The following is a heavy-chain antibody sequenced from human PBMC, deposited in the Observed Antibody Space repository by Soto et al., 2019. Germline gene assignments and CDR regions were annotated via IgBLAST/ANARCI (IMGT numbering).Heavy chain of an antibody. Sequence: EVQLVESGGGLVKPGGSLRLSCAASGFTFSSYSMNWVRQAPGKGLEWVSSISSSSSNIYYADAVKGRFTMSRDNAKNLVYLQMNSLGGEDTAVYYCARDGGRRGGGYFDLWGRGTLVTVSS. J-gene: IGHJ2*01. CDR1: GFTFSSYS. CDR2: ISSSSSNI. V-gene: IGHV3-21*06. CDR3: ARDGGRRGGGYFDL. D-gene: IGHD3-16*01.